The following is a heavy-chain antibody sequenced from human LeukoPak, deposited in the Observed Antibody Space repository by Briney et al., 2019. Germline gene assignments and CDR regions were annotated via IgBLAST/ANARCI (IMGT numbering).Heavy chain of an antibody. D-gene: IGHD2-15*01. CDR1: GASISSGGYY. CDR3: AKQAVEGWYLGQFDY. CDR2: ISYSGST. Sequence: PSETLSLTCTVSGASISSGGYYWSWIRQHLGKGLEWIGYISYSGSTYYNPSLKSRVTISVDTSKNQFSLKLNSVTAADTAVYYCAKQAVEGWYLGQFDYWGQGTLVTVSS. V-gene: IGHV4-31*03. J-gene: IGHJ4*02.